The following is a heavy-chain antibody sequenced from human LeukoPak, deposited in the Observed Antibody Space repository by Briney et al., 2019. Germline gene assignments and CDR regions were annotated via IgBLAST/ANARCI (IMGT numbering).Heavy chain of an antibody. Sequence: GGSLRLSCAASGFTVSSNYMSWVRQAPGKGLVWVSRIHRDGSSTTYADSVKGRFTISRDNAKNTLYLQMNSLRAEDTAMYYCARGTEGYTYGEFDSWGQGTLVTVSS. CDR2: IHRDGSST. D-gene: IGHD5-18*01. CDR1: GFTVSSNY. V-gene: IGHV3-74*01. CDR3: ARGTEGYTYGEFDS. J-gene: IGHJ5*01.